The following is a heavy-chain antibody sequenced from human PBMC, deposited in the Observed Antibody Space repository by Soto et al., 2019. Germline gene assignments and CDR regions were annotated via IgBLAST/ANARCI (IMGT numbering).Heavy chain of an antibody. CDR2: IKDKADGGSA. CDR3: TSTLMDF. CDR1: GLDFANVW. D-gene: IGHD3-16*01. Sequence: EVQLLQSGGGFVKPGQSLRLSCETSGLDFANVWMNWVRQTPGKGLEWGGHIKDKADGGSADYAASVKGRFVISRDDSKGIVYLDMNSLRSEDTSIYYCTSTLMDFWGQGTPVTVSS. V-gene: IGHV3-15*07. J-gene: IGHJ4*02.